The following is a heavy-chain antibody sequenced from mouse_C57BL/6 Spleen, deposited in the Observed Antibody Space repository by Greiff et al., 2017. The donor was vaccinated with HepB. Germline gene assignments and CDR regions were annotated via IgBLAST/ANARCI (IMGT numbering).Heavy chain of an antibody. J-gene: IGHJ4*01. CDR1: GFSLTSYG. CDR2: IWSDGST. V-gene: IGHV2-6*03. CDR3: ARYYGSSGAMDY. D-gene: IGHD1-1*01. Sequence: VQLQQSGPGLVAPSQSLSITCTVSGFSLTSYGVHWVRQPPGKGLEWLVVIWSDGSTTYNSALKSRLSISKDNSKSQVFLKMNSLQTDDTAMYYCARYYGSSGAMDYWGQGTSVTVSS.